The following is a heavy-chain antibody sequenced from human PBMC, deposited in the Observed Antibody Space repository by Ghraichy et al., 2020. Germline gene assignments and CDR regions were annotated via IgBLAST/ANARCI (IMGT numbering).Heavy chain of an antibody. Sequence: ESLNISCTVSGGSISSSSYYWDWIRQPPGKGLEWIGSIYYSGITYYSPSLKSRVTISVDTSKNQFSLRLSSVTAADTAVYYCARRAVTNFDYWGQGTLVTVSS. CDR2: IYYSGIT. D-gene: IGHD4-11*01. J-gene: IGHJ4*02. V-gene: IGHV4-39*01. CDR1: GGSISSSSYY. CDR3: ARRAVTNFDY.